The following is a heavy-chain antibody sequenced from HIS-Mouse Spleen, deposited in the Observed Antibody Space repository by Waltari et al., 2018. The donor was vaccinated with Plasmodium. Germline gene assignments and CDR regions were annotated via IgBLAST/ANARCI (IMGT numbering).Heavy chain of an antibody. CDR1: GFTFSSYG. CDR2: IWYDGINK. V-gene: IGHV3-33*06. J-gene: IGHJ3*02. Sequence: QVQLVESGGGVVQPGRSLRLSCAASGFTFSSYGMHWVRQAPGKGMELVAVIWYDGINKYYADSVKGRFTISRDNSKNTLYLQMNSLRAEDTAVYYCAKVAQGTRDAFDIWGQGTMVTVSS. D-gene: IGHD2-8*01. CDR3: AKVAQGTRDAFDI.